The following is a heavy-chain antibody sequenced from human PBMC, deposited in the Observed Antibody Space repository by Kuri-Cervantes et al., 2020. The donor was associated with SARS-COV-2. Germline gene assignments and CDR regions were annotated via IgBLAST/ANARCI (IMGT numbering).Heavy chain of an antibody. CDR2: VSYNGTNK. Sequence: GGSLRLSCAASGFTFSSYGMHWVRQAPGTGLEGVAVVSYNGTNKYYADSVKGRFTISRDNSRNIVYLQMSSLRPEDTALYYCTREAYDYNMGFDSWGQGTLVTVSS. CDR1: GFTFSSYG. J-gene: IGHJ4*02. CDR3: TREAYDYNMGFDS. D-gene: IGHD4-11*01. V-gene: IGHV3-30*19.